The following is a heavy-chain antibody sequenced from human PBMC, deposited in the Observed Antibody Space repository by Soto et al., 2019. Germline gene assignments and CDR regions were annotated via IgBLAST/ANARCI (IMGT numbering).Heavy chain of an antibody. D-gene: IGHD3-22*01. Sequence: QVQLVQSGSQLRKPGTSVKVLCEASGYSFQYYGIHWVRQAPGQGLQWMGWINPANGNRNYAQKFEDRITMTMDTSTNSMSLEVRRLTFDDTAIYYCARDRLRGYDNSGLHSWGQGTLVTVSS. CDR2: INPANGNR. CDR1: GYSFQYYG. J-gene: IGHJ4*02. V-gene: IGHV1-18*04. CDR3: ARDRLRGYDNSGLHS.